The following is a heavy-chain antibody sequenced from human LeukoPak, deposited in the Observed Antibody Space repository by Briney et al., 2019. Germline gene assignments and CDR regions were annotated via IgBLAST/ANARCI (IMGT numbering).Heavy chain of an antibody. D-gene: IGHD3-10*01. CDR1: GYSFTSYW. V-gene: IGHV5-51*01. Sequence: GESLKISCKGSGYSFTSYWIGWVRPMPGKGLEWMGIIYPGDSDTTYSPSFQGQVTISADKSISTAYLQWSSLKASDTAMYYCARLRDYYGSGSNYYYYHGMDVWGQGTTVTVSS. CDR2: IYPGDSDT. CDR3: ARLRDYYGSGSNYYYYHGMDV. J-gene: IGHJ6*02.